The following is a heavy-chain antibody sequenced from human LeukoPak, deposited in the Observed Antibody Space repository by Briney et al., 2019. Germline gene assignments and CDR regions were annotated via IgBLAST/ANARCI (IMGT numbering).Heavy chain of an antibody. CDR1: GFTFSSYS. D-gene: IGHD6-19*01. CDR3: ARVHSSGWYALDY. J-gene: IGHJ4*02. CDR2: ISSSSSTI. Sequence: PGGSLRLSCAASGFTFSSYSMNWVRQAPGKGLEWVSSISSSSSTIYYADSVKGRFTISRDNAKNSLYLQMNSLRAEDTAVYYCARVHSSGWYALDYWGQGTLVTVSS. V-gene: IGHV3-48*01.